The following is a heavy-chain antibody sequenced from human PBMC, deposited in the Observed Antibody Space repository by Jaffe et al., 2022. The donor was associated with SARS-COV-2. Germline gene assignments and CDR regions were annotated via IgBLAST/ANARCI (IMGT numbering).Heavy chain of an antibody. CDR2: VYYDGST. Sequence: QVQLQESGPGLVKSSGTLSLTCTVSGGSVSIYPYFWGWVRQPPGKGLEWIATVYYDGSTYYNPSLRGRVSISIDASKSQFSLNLNSVTAADTAFYYCARHNKWLASWYFDLWGRGTLVTVSS. D-gene: IGHD6-19*01. J-gene: IGHJ2*01. CDR1: GGSVSIYPYF. CDR3: ARHNKWLASWYFDL. V-gene: IGHV4-39*01.